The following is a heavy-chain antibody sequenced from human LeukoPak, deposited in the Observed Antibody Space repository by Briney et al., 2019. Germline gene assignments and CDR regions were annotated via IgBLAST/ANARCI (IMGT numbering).Heavy chain of an antibody. CDR3: ARIQYYYMDV. CDR1: GFTFSSYA. V-gene: IGHV3-30-3*01. Sequence: PGGSLRLSCAASGFTFSSYAMHWVRQAPGKGLEWVAVISYDGSNKYYADSVKGRFTISRDNSKNTLYLQMNSLRAEDTAVYYCARIQYYYMDVWGKGTTVTVSS. CDR2: ISYDGSNK. J-gene: IGHJ6*03.